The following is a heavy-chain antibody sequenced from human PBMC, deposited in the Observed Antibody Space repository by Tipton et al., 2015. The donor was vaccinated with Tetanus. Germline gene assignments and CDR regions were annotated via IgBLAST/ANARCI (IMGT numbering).Heavy chain of an antibody. CDR2: INPSGGA. V-gene: IGHV4-34*10. D-gene: IGHD3/OR15-3a*01. CDR3: VRANYEFPKKGPFDY. Sequence: TLSLTCAVSGGSFSGHYWSWIRQPPGEGLEWIGEINPSGGASYNPSLRSRVTMSVDTSKNQFSLRLTSVTAADTAVYYCVRANYEFPKKGPFDYWGPGSLVIVSS. CDR1: GGSFSGHY. J-gene: IGHJ4*02.